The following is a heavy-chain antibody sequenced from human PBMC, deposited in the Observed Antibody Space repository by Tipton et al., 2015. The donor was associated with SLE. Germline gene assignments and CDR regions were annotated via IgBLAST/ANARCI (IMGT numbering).Heavy chain of an antibody. CDR1: GGSISSHY. CDR3: ARDGGSSWSLDAFDT. V-gene: IGHV4-59*11. CDR2: ISYSETT. Sequence: TLSLTCTVSGGSISSHYWSWIRQPPGKGLEWIGYISYSETTNYNPSLKSRVTISVDTSKNQFSLKLSSVTAADTAVYYCARDGGSSWSLDAFDTWGQGTMVTVSS. J-gene: IGHJ3*02. D-gene: IGHD6-13*01.